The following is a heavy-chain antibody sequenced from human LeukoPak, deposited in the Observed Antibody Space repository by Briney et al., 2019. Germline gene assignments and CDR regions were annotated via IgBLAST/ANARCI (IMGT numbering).Heavy chain of an antibody. CDR3: ARGQVVGATTFYYYYMDV. CDR1: GGSISSYY. CDR2: IYTSGST. D-gene: IGHD1-26*01. J-gene: IGHJ6*03. V-gene: IGHV4-4*07. Sequence: SETLSLTCTVSGGSISSYYWSWIRQPAGKGLEWIGRIYTSGSTNYNPSFKSRVTMSVDTSKNQFSLKLSSVTAADTAVYYCARGQVVGATTFYYYYMDVWGKGTTVTVSS.